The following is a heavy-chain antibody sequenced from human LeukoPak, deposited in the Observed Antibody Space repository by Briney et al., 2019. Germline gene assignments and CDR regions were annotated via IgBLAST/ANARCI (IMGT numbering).Heavy chain of an antibody. J-gene: IGHJ4*02. CDR3: ARAPTTSMVRGVIITKDY. V-gene: IGHV3-48*01. CDR2: ISGSGSAT. Sequence: GGSLRLSCVASGFTFSSYNMNWVRQAPGKGLEWVSYISGSGSATYYADSVKGRFTISRDNAKNSLYLQMNSLRAEDTAVYYCARAPTTSMVRGVIITKDYWGQGTLVTVSS. CDR1: GFTFSSYN. D-gene: IGHD3-10*01.